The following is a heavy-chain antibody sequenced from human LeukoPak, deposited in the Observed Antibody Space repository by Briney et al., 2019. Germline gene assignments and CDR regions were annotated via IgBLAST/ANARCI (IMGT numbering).Heavy chain of an antibody. D-gene: IGHD7-27*01. V-gene: IGHV3-9*01. CDR3: ARDGTRVWAWDY. CDR2: ISWNSGSI. Sequence: PGGSLRLSCAASGFTFDDYAMHWVRQAPGKGLEWVSGISWNSGSIGYADSVKGRFTISRDNAKNSLYLQMNSLRAEDTAVYYCARDGTRVWAWDYWGQGTLVTVSS. CDR1: GFTFDDYA. J-gene: IGHJ4*02.